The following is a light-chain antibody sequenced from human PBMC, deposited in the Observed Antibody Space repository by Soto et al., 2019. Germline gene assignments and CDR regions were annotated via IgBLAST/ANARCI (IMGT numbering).Light chain of an antibody. CDR2: DND. CDR3: GTWDTSLSARV. V-gene: IGLV1-51*01. J-gene: IGLJ1*01. Sequence: VLTQPPSVSAAPGQKVTISCSGRSSNIGNNYVSWYQQLPGTAPKLLIYDNDKRPSGIPDRFSGSKSGTSATLGITGLQTGDEADYYCGTWDTSLSARVFGTGTKVTVL. CDR1: SSNIGNNY.